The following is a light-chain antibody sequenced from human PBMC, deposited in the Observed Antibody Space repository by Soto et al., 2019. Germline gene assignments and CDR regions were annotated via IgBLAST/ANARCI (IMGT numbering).Light chain of an antibody. CDR3: QSYDSSLSGWV. CDR1: SSNIGAGYD. V-gene: IGLV1-40*01. Sequence: QSLLGQLASASAAPGQSVTISCTGSSSNIGAGYDVHWYQQLPGTAPKLLIYGKSNRPSGVPDRFSGSKAGTSASLAITGLQAEHAADYYCQSYDSSLSGWVFGTGTKVTVL. J-gene: IGLJ1*01. CDR2: GKS.